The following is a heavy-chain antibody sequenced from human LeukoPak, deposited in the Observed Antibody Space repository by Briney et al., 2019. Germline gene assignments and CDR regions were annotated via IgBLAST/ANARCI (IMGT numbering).Heavy chain of an antibody. D-gene: IGHD4-17*01. CDR1: GGTFSSYA. CDR3: ARDRTVTTALDY. Sequence: ASVKVSCKASGGTFSSYAISWVRQAPGQGLELMGRIIPIFGTADYAQKFQGRVTITTDESTSTAYMELSSLRSEDTAVYYCARDRTVTTALDYWGQGTLVTVSS. J-gene: IGHJ4*02. V-gene: IGHV1-69*05. CDR2: IIPIFGTA.